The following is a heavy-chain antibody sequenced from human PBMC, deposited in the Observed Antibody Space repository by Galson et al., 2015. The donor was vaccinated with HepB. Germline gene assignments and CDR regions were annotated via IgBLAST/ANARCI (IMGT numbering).Heavy chain of an antibody. J-gene: IGHJ6*03. D-gene: IGHD3/OR15-3a*01. Sequence: SVKVSCKASGYTFTDYVVHWVRQAPGQGLEWMGWMNTNTGKPPYAPCFAGRFVFSLDTSVTTAYLQISSLETDDTAVYYCARYPLGFVDWLPYYYYYYMDVWGEGTTVTVSS. CDR3: ARYPLGFVDWLPYYYYYYMDV. CDR1: GYTFTDYV. V-gene: IGHV7-4-1*02. CDR2: MNTNTGKP.